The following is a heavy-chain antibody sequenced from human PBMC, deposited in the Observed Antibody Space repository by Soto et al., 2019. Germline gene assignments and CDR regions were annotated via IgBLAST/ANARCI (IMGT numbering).Heavy chain of an antibody. CDR2: ISHDGSKK. Sequence: QVQLVESGGGVVQPGRSLRLSCAASGFSFSNSGIHWVRQAPGKGLEWVAVISHDGSKKYYADSVKGRFTISRDNSKNTVYLQMNSLRTEDTGVFYCAKDAPEYYDFWSGYWYGMDVWGQGTTVTVS. D-gene: IGHD3-3*01. V-gene: IGHV3-30*18. J-gene: IGHJ6*02. CDR3: AKDAPEYYDFWSGYWYGMDV. CDR1: GFSFSNSG.